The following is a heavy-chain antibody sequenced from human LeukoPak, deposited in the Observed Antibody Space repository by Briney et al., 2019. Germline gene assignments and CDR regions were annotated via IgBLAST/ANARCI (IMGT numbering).Heavy chain of an antibody. CDR1: GYSVSSYTAA. J-gene: IGHJ4*02. Sequence: SQTLSLTCAISGYSVSSYTAAWNWIRQSPSRGLEWLGRTYYRSQWYNDYAVSVKSRITINPDTSKNQFSLQLNSVTPEDTAVYYCARVTVTTLENWGQGTLVTVSS. V-gene: IGHV6-1*01. CDR2: TYYRSQWYN. CDR3: ARVTVTTLEN. D-gene: IGHD4-17*01.